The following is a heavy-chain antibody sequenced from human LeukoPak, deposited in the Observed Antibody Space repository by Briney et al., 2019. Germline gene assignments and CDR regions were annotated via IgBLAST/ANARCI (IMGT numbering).Heavy chain of an antibody. J-gene: IGHJ4*02. CDR3: ARGPYSSSSTFDY. V-gene: IGHV3-7*01. D-gene: IGHD6-6*01. CDR1: GFTFGSYW. Sequence: GGSLRLSCAASGFTFGSYWMSWVRQAPGKGLEWVANIKQDGSEKYYVDSVKGRFTISRDNAKNSLYLQMNSLRAEDTAVYYCARGPYSSSSTFDYWGQGTLVTVSS. CDR2: IKQDGSEK.